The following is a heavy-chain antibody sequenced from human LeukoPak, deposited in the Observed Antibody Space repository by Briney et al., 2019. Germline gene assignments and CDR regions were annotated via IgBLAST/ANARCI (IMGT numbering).Heavy chain of an antibody. D-gene: IGHD3-3*01. CDR2: ISSSRSYI. CDR3: AKDHYWSIDY. J-gene: IGHJ4*02. CDR1: GFTFSSYS. V-gene: IGHV3-21*01. Sequence: GGSLRLSCAASGFTFSSYSMGWVRQAPGKGLEWVSSISSSRSYIYYADSMKGRFTISRDNAKNSLYLQMNSLRAEDTAVYYCAKDHYWSIDYWGRGTLVTVSS.